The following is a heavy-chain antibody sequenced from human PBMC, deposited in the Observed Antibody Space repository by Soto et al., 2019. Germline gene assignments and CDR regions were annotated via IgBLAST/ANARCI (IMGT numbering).Heavy chain of an antibody. CDR3: ARRFHTYSYGSGPNWFDP. CDR2: IYPGDSDT. D-gene: IGHD3-10*01. J-gene: IGHJ5*02. CDR1: GYTFTDYW. V-gene: IGHV5-51*01. Sequence: PGESLKISCKGSGYTFTDYWIGWVRQLPGKGLEWMGIIYPGDSDTRYSPSFQGQVTISADKSISTAYLQWSSLKASDTAMYYCARRFHTYSYGSGPNWFDPWGQGTLVTVSS.